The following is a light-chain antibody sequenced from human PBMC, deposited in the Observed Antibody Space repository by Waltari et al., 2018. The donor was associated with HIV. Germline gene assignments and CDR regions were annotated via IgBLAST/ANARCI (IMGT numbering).Light chain of an antibody. Sequence: DFILTQTPDCLALSVAERSSLHSKSTHSILYRSNSKNYLAWYQQRPGRRPKGLIYWASTREFGVPDRFSGSGSDTDFTLTITDVQAEDVAVYYCQQFYSVPYTFGQGTKLEIK. CDR2: WAS. V-gene: IGKV4-1*01. CDR3: QQFYSVPYT. J-gene: IGKJ2*01. CDR1: HSILYRSNSKNY.